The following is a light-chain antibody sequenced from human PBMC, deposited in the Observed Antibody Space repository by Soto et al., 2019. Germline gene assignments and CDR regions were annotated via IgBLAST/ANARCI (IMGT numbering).Light chain of an antibody. Sequence: QSALTQPPSASGSPGQSVAISCTGSSSNIGAGYDVHWYQQFPGAAPKLLIYANYNRPSGVPDRVSGSKSGTSASLAITGLQAEDEADYYCQSYDSSLSLYVFGNGTKVTVL. CDR3: QSYDSSLSLYV. J-gene: IGLJ1*01. CDR2: ANY. CDR1: SSNIGAGYD. V-gene: IGLV1-40*01.